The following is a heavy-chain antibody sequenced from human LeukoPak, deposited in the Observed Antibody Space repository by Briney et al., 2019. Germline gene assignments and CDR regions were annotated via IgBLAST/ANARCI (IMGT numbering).Heavy chain of an antibody. CDR1: GFTFSTFG. D-gene: IGHD1-26*01. Sequence: PGGSLRLSCAASGFTFSTFGMSWVRRAPGKGGEWVSGITGSGATTYYADSVKGRFTISRDNSQNTLYLQMNTLTAEDTAVYYCATVVSGFHFDCWGQGTLVTVSS. CDR3: ATVVSGFHFDC. J-gene: IGHJ4*02. CDR2: ITGSGATT. V-gene: IGHV3-23*01.